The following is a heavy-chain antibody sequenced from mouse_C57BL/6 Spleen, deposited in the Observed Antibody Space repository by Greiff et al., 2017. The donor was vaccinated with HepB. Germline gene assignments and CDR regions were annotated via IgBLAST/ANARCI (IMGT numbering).Heavy chain of an antibody. Sequence: LQESGASVKISCKASGYAFSSYWMNWVKQRPGKGLEWIGQIYPGDGDTNYNGKFKGKATLTADKSSSTAYMQLSSLTSEDSAVYFCAREGNYYGSSPFAYWGQGTLVTVSA. CDR3: AREGNYYGSSPFAY. D-gene: IGHD1-1*01. J-gene: IGHJ3*01. CDR1: GYAFSSYW. CDR2: IYPGDGDT. V-gene: IGHV1-80*01.